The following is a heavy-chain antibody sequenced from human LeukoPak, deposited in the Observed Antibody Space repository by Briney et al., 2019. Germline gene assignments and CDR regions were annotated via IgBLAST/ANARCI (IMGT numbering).Heavy chain of an antibody. V-gene: IGHV3-11*06. J-gene: IGHJ4*02. CDR2: ISSSSSST. Sequence: GGSLRVSCADSGFTFSDYILCWIRQAPGKGLEWVSCISSSSSSTNYADSVKGRFTVSRDNAKNSLYLQMSSLRDEDTAVYYCAKILGFTLDYWGQGTLVTVSS. CDR1: GFTFSDYI. CDR3: AKILGFTLDY.